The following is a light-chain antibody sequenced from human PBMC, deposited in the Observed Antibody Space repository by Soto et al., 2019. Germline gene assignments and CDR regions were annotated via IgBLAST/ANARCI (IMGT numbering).Light chain of an antibody. CDR1: SSNIGAGYD. V-gene: IGLV1-40*01. Sequence: QSVLTQPPSVSGAPGQRVTISCTGSSSNIGAGYDVHWYQQLPGTAPKLLIYGNNNRPSGVPDRFSASNSGTSASLAITGLQAEDEADYYCQSYDSLSGSLFGGGTKVTVL. CDR2: GNN. J-gene: IGLJ2*01. CDR3: QSYDSLSGSL.